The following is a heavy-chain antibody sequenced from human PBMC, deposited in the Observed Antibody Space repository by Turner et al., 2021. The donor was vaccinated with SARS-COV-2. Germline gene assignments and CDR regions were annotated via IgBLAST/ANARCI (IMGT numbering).Heavy chain of an antibody. V-gene: IGHV3-23*01. CDR2: ISGSGDTT. Sequence: VQLLESGGGFEQPGGSLRLSCSASGFTFSGYAMCWVRQAPGKGLEWVSGISGSGDTTYYADSVKGRFTISRDNSKNTMYLQMNSLRAEDTAVYYCAKDRIVGATMGASRDWGQGILVTVSS. D-gene: IGHD1-26*01. CDR1: GFTFSGYA. J-gene: IGHJ4*02. CDR3: AKDRIVGATMGASRD.